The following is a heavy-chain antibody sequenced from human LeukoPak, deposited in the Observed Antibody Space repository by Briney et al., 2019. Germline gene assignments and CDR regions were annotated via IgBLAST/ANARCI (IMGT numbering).Heavy chain of an antibody. Sequence: GGSLRLSCAASGFSFSTFWMSWVRQAPGKGLEWVANIKQDGNTKYYVDSAKGRFTVSRDNPNNLLYLQINSLRAEDTAVYYCAKFNAATGNRYFDYWGQGTLVTVSS. V-gene: IGHV3-7*01. J-gene: IGHJ4*02. CDR3: AKFNAATGNRYFDY. CDR1: GFSFSTFW. CDR2: IKQDGNTK. D-gene: IGHD6-13*01.